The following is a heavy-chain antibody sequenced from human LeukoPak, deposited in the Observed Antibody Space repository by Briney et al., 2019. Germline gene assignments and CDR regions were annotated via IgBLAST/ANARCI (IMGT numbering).Heavy chain of an antibody. CDR1: GFTFSSYW. CDR2: IRYDGNNK. Sequence: PGGSLRLSCAASGFTFSSYWMSWVRQAPGKGLEWVAFIRYDGNNKYYADSVKGRFTISRDNSKNTLYLQMNSLRAEDTAVYYCAKLISPYDSWGQGILVTVSS. J-gene: IGHJ4*02. CDR3: AKLISPYDS. V-gene: IGHV3-30*02.